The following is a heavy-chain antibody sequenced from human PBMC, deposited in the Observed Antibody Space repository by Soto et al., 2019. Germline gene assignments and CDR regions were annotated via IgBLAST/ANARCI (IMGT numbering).Heavy chain of an antibody. V-gene: IGHV1-46*01. Sequence: AASVKVSCKASGYTFTSYYMHWVRQAPGQGLELMGIINPSGGSTNYAQKFQGRVTMTRDTSTSTVYMELTSLRSEDTAMFYCARGGSMVVMTDGFDFWGQGTLVTVYS. CDR1: GYTFTSYY. D-gene: IGHD2-21*02. J-gene: IGHJ4*02. CDR2: INPSGGST. CDR3: ARGGSMVVMTDGFDF.